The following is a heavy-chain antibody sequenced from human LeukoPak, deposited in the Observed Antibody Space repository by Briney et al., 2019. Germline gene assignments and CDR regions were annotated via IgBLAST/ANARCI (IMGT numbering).Heavy chain of an antibody. Sequence: GGSLRLSCAASGFTFSNYWMSWVRQAPGKGLEWVANISQDVSEKFYVDSVKGRFTISRDNAKNSVYLQMRSLRAEDTAVYYCARYRYSSGWYFDYWGQGTLVTVSS. CDR1: GFTFSNYW. D-gene: IGHD6-19*01. J-gene: IGHJ4*02. CDR2: ISQDVSEK. V-gene: IGHV3-7*01. CDR3: ARYRYSSGWYFDY.